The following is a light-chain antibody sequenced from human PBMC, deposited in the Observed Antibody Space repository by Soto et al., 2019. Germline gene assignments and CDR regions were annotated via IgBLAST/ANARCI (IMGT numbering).Light chain of an antibody. CDR1: RSNIGAGND. V-gene: IGLV1-40*01. Sequence: SVLTQPPSVSGAPGQRVTVSCTGSRSNIGAGNDVQWYQQLPGTAPKLLIYGDTNRPSGVPDRFSGSKSGTSASLAIAGLQAEDEGDYYCQSYDNRLSGPVFGGGTKLTVL. CDR2: GDT. J-gene: IGLJ3*02. CDR3: QSYDNRLSGPV.